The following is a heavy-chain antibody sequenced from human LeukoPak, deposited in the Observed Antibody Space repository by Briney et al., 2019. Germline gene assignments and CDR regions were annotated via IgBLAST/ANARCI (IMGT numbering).Heavy chain of an antibody. J-gene: IGHJ4*02. CDR3: ASSYYYLN. CDR1: GFTFSDAW. Sequence: GGSLRLSCAASGFTFSDAWMSWVRQAPGKGLEWVSVIYSGGSTYYADSVKGRFTISRDNSKNTPYLQMNSLRAEDTAVYYCASSYYYLNWGQGTLVTVSS. V-gene: IGHV3-66*01. D-gene: IGHD3-10*01. CDR2: IYSGGST.